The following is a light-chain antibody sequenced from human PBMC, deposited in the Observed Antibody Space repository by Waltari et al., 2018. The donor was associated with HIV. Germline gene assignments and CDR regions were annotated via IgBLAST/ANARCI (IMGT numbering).Light chain of an antibody. V-gene: IGLV2-14*01. J-gene: IGLJ1*01. Sequence: QSALTQPASVSGSPGQSNTISCTRSSSDVGAYNYVSWYQQHPGKAPKLVIYDVSNRPSGFSNRFSGSKSGNTASLTISGLQTEDEADYYCNSYSTTYTPCVFGTGTRVTVL. CDR1: SSDVGAYNY. CDR3: NSYSTTYTPCV. CDR2: DVS.